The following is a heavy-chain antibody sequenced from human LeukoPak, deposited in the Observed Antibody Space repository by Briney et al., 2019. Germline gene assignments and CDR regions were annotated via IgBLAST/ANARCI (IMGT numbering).Heavy chain of an antibody. V-gene: IGHV3-23*01. Sequence: PGGSLRLSCAASGFTFSSYAMSWVRQAPGKGLEWVSAISGSGGSTYYADPVKGRFTISRDNSKNTLYLQMNSLRAEDTAVYYCAKDRPADFWSGYSRDSLDYWGQGTLVTVSS. CDR2: ISGSGGST. CDR3: AKDRPADFWSGYSRDSLDY. CDR1: GFTFSSYA. D-gene: IGHD3-3*01. J-gene: IGHJ4*02.